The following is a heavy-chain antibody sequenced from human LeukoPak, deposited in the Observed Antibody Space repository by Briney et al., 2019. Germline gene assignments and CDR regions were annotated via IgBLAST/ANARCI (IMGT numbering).Heavy chain of an antibody. CDR3: ARGGNYAPFDY. CDR1: GFTFRNEE. D-gene: IGHD1-26*01. V-gene: IGHV3-48*03. Sequence: GGSLRLSCVVSGFTFRNEEMSWVRQAPGRGLEWIAYISSTDSPISYGDSVKGRFTISRDNAKNSLYLQMNSLRVDDTAIYYCARGGNYAPFDYWGQGALVAVSS. CDR2: ISSTDSPI. J-gene: IGHJ4*02.